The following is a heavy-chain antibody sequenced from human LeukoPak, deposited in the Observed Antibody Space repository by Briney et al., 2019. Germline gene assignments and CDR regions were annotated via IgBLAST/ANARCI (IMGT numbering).Heavy chain of an antibody. D-gene: IGHD3-22*01. CDR3: AKKRYYDSSGQEDSFDY. J-gene: IGHJ4*02. V-gene: IGHV3-23*01. CDR2: ISGSGGTT. Sequence: GGSLRLSCAASGFTFSSYAMSWVRQAPGKGLEWVSVISGSGGTTYYADSVKGRFTISRDNPKNTLYLQMNSLRAEDTAVYYCAKKRYYDSSGQEDSFDYWGQGTLVTVSS. CDR1: GFTFSSYA.